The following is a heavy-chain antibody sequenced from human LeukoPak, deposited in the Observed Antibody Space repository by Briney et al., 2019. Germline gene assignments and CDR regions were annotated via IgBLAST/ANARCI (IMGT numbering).Heavy chain of an antibody. D-gene: IGHD3-16*02. V-gene: IGHV1-8*03. CDR2: MNPNSGNT. CDR3: ARDGLSWQLGPIPFDY. CDR1: GYTFTSYD. J-gene: IGHJ4*02. Sequence: EASVKVSCKASGYTFTSYDINWVRQATGQGLEWMGWMNPNSGNTGYAQKFQGRVTITRNTSISTAYMELSSLRSEDTAVYYCARDGLSWQLGPIPFDYWGQGTLVTVSS.